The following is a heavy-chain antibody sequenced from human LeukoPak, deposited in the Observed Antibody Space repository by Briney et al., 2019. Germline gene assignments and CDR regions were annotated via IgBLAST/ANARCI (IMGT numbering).Heavy chain of an antibody. CDR2: INHSGST. V-gene: IGHV4-34*01. Sequence: SETLSLTCTVSGGSISSYYWSWIRQPPGKGLEWIGEINHSGSTNYNPSLKSRVTISVDTSKNEFSLKLSSVTAADTAVYYCARGRLGNYDFWSGYYPPYYYYGMDVWGQGTTVTVSS. CDR1: GGSISSYY. CDR3: ARGRLGNYDFWSGYYPPYYYYGMDV. J-gene: IGHJ6*02. D-gene: IGHD3-3*01.